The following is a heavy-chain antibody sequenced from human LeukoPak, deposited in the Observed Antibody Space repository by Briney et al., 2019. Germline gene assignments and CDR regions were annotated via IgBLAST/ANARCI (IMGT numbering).Heavy chain of an antibody. D-gene: IGHD6-13*01. CDR2: ISSSSSYI. Sequence: GGSLRLSCAASGFTFSSYSMNWVRQAPGKGLEWVSSISSSSSYIYYADSVKGRFTISRDNAKNSLYLQMNSLRAEDTAVYYCARDPPSLYSSSMGYWGQGTLVTVSS. CDR3: ARDPPSLYSSSMGY. J-gene: IGHJ4*02. CDR1: GFTFSSYS. V-gene: IGHV3-21*01.